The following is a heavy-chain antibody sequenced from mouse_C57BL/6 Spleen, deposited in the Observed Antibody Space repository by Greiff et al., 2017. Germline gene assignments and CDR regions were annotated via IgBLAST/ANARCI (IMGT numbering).Heavy chain of an antibody. CDR1: GFSFTSYG. CDR3: ARHESDGYYWWFAY. D-gene: IGHD2-3*01. V-gene: IGHV2-6-1*01. Sequence: QVQLKESGPGLVAPSQSLSITCTVSGFSFTSYGVHWVRQPPGKGLEWLVVIWSDGSTTYNSALKSRLSISTDNSKGQVFLKMNSLQTDDTAMYYCARHESDGYYWWFAYWGQGTLVTVSA. CDR2: IWSDGST. J-gene: IGHJ3*01.